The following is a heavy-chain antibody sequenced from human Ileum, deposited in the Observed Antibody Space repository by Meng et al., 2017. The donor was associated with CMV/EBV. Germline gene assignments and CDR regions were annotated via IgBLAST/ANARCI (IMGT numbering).Heavy chain of an antibody. CDR1: GFTFSSYW. Sequence: GESLKISCAASGFTFSSYWMSWVRQAPGKGLEWVSAISGSGGSTYYADSVKGRFTISRDNSKNTLYLQMNSLRAEDTAVYYCAKDGLWELPVYWGQGTLVTVSS. D-gene: IGHD1-26*01. V-gene: IGHV3-23*01. CDR2: ISGSGGST. CDR3: AKDGLWELPVY. J-gene: IGHJ4*02.